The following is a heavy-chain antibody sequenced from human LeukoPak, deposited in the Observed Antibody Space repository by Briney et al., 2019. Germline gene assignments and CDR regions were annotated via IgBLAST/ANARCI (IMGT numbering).Heavy chain of an antibody. V-gene: IGHV4-34*01. CDR2: INHSGST. CDR3: ARRGAGCGYADY. CDR1: GGSFSGYY. J-gene: IGHJ4*02. D-gene: IGHD5-12*01. Sequence: PSETLSLTCAVYGGSFSGYYWSWIRQPPGKGLEWIGEINHSGSTNYNPSLKSRVTISVDTSKNQFSLKLSSVTAADTAVYYCARRGAGCGYADYWGQGTLVTVSS.